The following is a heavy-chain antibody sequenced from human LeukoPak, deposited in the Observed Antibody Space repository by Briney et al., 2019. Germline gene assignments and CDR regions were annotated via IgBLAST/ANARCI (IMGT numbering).Heavy chain of an antibody. D-gene: IGHD3-10*01. V-gene: IGHV4-39*07. CDR2: IHYSGGP. J-gene: IGHJ3*02. CDR1: GGSISSTTFY. Sequence: SETLSLTCTVSGGSISSTTFYWGWLRQPPGQGLEWIGSIHYSGGPYYNPSLKSRVTMSVDTSRNQFSLRLSSVTAEDTAVYYCAGSESYQLGSGNYAFNIWGQGTMVIVSS. CDR3: AGSESYQLGSGNYAFNI.